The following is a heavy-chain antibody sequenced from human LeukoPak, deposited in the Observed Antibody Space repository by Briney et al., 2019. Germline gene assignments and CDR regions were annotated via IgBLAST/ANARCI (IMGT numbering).Heavy chain of an antibody. CDR1: GYTFNNYG. CDR3: ATDQRKRYCSGGTCPERYNWLDP. Sequence: ASVKVSCKASGYTFNNYGISWVRQAPGQGLEWMGWVTSYNGDTNYAQKFQGRVTMSTDTSTSTAYMELSSLRSEDTAVYYCATDQRKRYCSGGTCPERYNWLDPWGQGTLVTVSS. D-gene: IGHD2-15*01. J-gene: IGHJ5*02. V-gene: IGHV1-18*01. CDR2: VTSYNGDT.